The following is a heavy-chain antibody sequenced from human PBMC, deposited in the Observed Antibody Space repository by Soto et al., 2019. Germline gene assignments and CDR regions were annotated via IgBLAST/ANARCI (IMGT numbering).Heavy chain of an antibody. Sequence: GGSLRLSCAASGFTFSSYGIHWVRQAPGKGLEWVALISYDGSNKYYADSVKGRFTISRDNSKNTLYLQMNSLRAEDTAMYYCAKDAPYYYDSSGYYGPFDYWGQGTMVTVSS. D-gene: IGHD3-22*01. CDR1: GFTFSSYG. CDR2: ISYDGSNK. CDR3: AKDAPYYYDSSGYYGPFDY. J-gene: IGHJ4*02. V-gene: IGHV3-30*18.